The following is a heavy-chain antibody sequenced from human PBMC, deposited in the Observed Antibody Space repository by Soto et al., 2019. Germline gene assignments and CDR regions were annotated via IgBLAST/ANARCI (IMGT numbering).Heavy chain of an antibody. D-gene: IGHD2-21*02. J-gene: IGHJ4*02. CDR2: ISGSGGST. V-gene: IGHV3-23*01. CDR3: AKAYCGGDCPLSSFDY. CDR1: GFTVSSNY. Sequence: GGSLRLSCAASGFTVSSNYMSWVRQAPGKGLEWVSAISGSGGSTYYADSVKGRFTISRDNSKNTLYLQMNSLRAEDTAVYYCAKAYCGGDCPLSSFDYWGQGTLVTVSS.